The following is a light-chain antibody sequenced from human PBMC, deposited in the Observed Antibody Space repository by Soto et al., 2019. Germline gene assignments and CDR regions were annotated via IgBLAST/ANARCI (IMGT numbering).Light chain of an antibody. CDR2: NAF. Sequence: EIVLTQSPGTQSLSPGERATLSCRASQSVSSNLAWYQQKPGQAPRLLIYNAFNRATGIPDRFSGSGSGTDFTLTISRLEPEDFAVYYCQQYGSSPGTFGGGTKVDIK. CDR3: QQYGSSPGT. J-gene: IGKJ4*01. CDR1: QSVSSN. V-gene: IGKV3-20*01.